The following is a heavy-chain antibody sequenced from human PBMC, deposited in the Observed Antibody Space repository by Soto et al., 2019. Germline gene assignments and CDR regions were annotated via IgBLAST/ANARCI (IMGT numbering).Heavy chain of an antibody. J-gene: IGHJ4*02. D-gene: IGHD3-3*01. CDR2: IYYSGST. CDR3: ARHLPPDYDFWSGYYIDLGFDY. V-gene: IGHV4-39*01. Sequence: PSETLSLTCTVSGGSISSSSYYWGWIRQPPGKGLEWIGSIYYSGSTYYNPSLKSRVTISVDTSKNQFSLRLSSVTAADTAVYYCARHLPPDYDFWSGYYIDLGFDYWGQGTLVTVSS. CDR1: GGSISSSSYY.